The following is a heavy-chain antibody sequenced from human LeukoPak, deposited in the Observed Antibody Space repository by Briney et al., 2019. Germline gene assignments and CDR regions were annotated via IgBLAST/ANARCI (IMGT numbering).Heavy chain of an antibody. D-gene: IGHD3-10*01. CDR3: ARVLDGGLPLYGSGSTELPFDY. Sequence: SETLSLTCTVSGYSISSGYYWGWIRQPPGKGLEWIGSIYHSGSTYYNPSLKSRVTISVDTSKNQFSLKLSSVTAADTAVYYCARVLDGGLPLYGSGSTELPFDYWGQGTLVTVSS. V-gene: IGHV4-38-2*02. CDR2: IYHSGST. J-gene: IGHJ4*02. CDR1: GYSISSGYY.